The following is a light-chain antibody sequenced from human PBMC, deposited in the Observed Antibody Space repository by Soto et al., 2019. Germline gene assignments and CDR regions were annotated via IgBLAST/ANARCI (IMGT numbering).Light chain of an antibody. CDR3: QQRSNWPPT. CDR1: QSVSSY. V-gene: IGKV3-11*01. J-gene: IGKJ4*01. Sequence: EIVLTQSPATLSLSPGERATLSCRASQSVSSYLAWYQQKSGQAPRLLIFDASNRATGIPARFSGSGSGTDFTLTISSLEPEDVAGYYCQQRSNWPPTVGGGTKVEIK. CDR2: DAS.